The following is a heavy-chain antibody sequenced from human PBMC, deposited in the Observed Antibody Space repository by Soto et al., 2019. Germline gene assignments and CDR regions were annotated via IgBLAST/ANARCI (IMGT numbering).Heavy chain of an antibody. V-gene: IGHV3-53*01. CDR2: IDGGGST. J-gene: IGHJ4*02. Sequence: EVQLVESGGGLIQPGGSLRLSCAASGFSVSNNYVTWVRQAPGKALDWVSIIDGGGSTYFADSVKGRFTISRDTSKNMVYLQMNSLRVEDTAIYYCAKDLLFPTITAHWGQGTLVTVSS. CDR3: AKDLLFPTITAH. CDR1: GFSVSNNY. D-gene: IGHD1-20*01.